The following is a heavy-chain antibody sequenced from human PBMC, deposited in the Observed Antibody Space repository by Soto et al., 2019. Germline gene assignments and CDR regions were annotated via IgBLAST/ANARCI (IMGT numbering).Heavy chain of an antibody. CDR3: ASSSSPDAFDI. CDR1: GFTFSDYY. V-gene: IGHV3-11*01. CDR2: ISSSGSTI. Sequence: KTGGALRLSCAASGFTFSDYYMSWIRQAPGKGLEWGSYISSSGSTIYYADSVKGRFTISRDNAKNSLYLQMNSLRAEDTAVYYCASSSSPDAFDIWGQGTMVTVSS. J-gene: IGHJ3*02.